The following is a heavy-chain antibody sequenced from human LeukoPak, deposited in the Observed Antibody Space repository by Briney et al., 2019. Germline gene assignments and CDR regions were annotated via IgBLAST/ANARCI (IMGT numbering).Heavy chain of an antibody. V-gene: IGHV3-23*01. D-gene: IGHD2-21*01. CDR2: ISGSGKNI. J-gene: IGHJ1*01. CDR3: ATESLEGLRYFPL. CDR1: GLSFENYV. Sequence: GGSLRLSCVGSGLSFENYVLSWVRQAPGKGLVWVSAISGSGKNIYYADSVKGRFTVSRDNSRSTLYLQMNSLRAEDTANYYCATESLEGLRYFPLWGQGTLVSVSS.